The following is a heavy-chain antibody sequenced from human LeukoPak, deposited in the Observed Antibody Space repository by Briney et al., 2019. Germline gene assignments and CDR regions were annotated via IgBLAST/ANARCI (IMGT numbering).Heavy chain of an antibody. CDR2: IYTSGST. V-gene: IGHV4-4*07. J-gene: IGHJ3*02. CDR3: ARVRPYDYVWGSYRPDAFDI. D-gene: IGHD3-16*02. CDR1: GGSISSYY. Sequence: PSETLSLTCTVSGGSISSYYWSWIRQPAGKGLEWIGRIYTSGSTNYNPSLKSRVTMSVDTSKNQFSLKLSSVTAADTAVYYCARVRPYDYVWGSYRPDAFDIWGQGTMVTVSS.